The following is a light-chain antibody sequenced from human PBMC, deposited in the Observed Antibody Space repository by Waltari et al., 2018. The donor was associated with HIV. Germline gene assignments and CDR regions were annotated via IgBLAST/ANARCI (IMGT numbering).Light chain of an antibody. CDR3: ATWDDSLSVVV. V-gene: IGLV1-47*01. CDR2: RNN. Sequence: QSVLTQPPSASGTPGQRVTISCSGSSSNIGSNYVYWYKQLPGTAPKLLIYRNNPRPAGVPDRFSGSKSGTSASLAISGLRSEDEADYYCATWDDSLSVVVFGGGTKLTVL. CDR1: SSNIGSNY. J-gene: IGLJ2*01.